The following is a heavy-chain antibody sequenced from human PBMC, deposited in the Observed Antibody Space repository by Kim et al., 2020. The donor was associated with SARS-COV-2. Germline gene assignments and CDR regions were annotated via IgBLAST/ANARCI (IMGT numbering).Heavy chain of an antibody. Sequence: KFQGRVTMTRDTSTSTVYMELSSLRSEDTAVYYCARGGSYDILTGRPIDYWGQGTLVTVSS. CDR3: ARGGSYDILTGRPIDY. V-gene: IGHV1-46*01. D-gene: IGHD3-9*01. J-gene: IGHJ4*02.